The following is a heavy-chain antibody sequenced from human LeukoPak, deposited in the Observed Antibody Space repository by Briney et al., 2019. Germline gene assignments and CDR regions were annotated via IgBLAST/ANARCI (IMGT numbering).Heavy chain of an antibody. D-gene: IGHD5-18*01. CDR2: INPNSGGA. J-gene: IGHJ4*02. CDR1: GYTFTGYY. V-gene: IGHV1-2*02. CDR3: ARAGGYSYGETFFDY. Sequence: ASARVSCKASGYTFTGYYMHWVRQAPGQGLEWMGWINPNSGGANYAQKFQGRVTMTRDTSISTAYMELSRLRSDDTAVYYCARAGGYSYGETFFDYWGQGTLVTVSS.